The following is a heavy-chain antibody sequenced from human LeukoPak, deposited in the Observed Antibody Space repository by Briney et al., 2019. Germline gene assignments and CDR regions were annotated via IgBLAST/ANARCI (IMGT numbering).Heavy chain of an antibody. CDR1: GGSISSYY. D-gene: IGHD3-10*01. J-gene: IGHJ6*02. V-gene: IGHV4-59*01. CDR3: ASARGRNYGMDV. Sequence: PSETLSLTCTVSGGSISSYYWSWIRQPPGKGLEWIWYIYYSGSTNYNPSLKSRVTISVDTSKNQFSLKLSSVTAADTAVYYCASARGRNYGMDVWGQGTTVTVSS. CDR2: IYYSGST.